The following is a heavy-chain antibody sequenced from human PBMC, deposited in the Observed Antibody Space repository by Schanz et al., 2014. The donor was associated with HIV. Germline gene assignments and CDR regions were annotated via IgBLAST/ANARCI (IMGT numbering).Heavy chain of an antibody. CDR3: ARDVINYDFWSGYYT. CDR1: RFTFSVYA. J-gene: IGHJ5*02. D-gene: IGHD3-3*01. V-gene: IGHV3-21*01. Sequence: EVQLVESGGGLVKPGGSLRLSCAASRFTFSVYAMNWVRQAPGKGLEWVSSIDSSSSYKYYADSVKGRFTISRDNAKNSLYLQMNTLRAEDTAVYFCARDVINYDFWSGYYTWGQGTRVTVSP. CDR2: IDSSSSYK.